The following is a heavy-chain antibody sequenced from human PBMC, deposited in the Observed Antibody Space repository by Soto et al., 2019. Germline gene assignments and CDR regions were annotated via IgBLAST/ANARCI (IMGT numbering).Heavy chain of an antibody. Sequence: GGSLRLSCAASGFTFSSYGMHWVRQAPGKGLEWVAVIWYDGSNKYYADSVKGRFTISRDNSKNTLYLQMNSLRAEDTAVYYCAKGSASGSPYYFDCWGQGTLVTVSS. D-gene: IGHD6-25*01. CDR2: IWYDGSNK. CDR1: GFTFSSYG. J-gene: IGHJ4*02. V-gene: IGHV3-33*06. CDR3: AKGSASGSPYYFDC.